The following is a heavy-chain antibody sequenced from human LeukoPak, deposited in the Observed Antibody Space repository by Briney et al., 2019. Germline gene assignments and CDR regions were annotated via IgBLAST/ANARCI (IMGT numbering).Heavy chain of an antibody. J-gene: IGHJ6*03. CDR1: GLTLSSHY. V-gene: IGHV3-53*01. Sequence: GGSLRLSCAASGLTLSSHYMSWVRPAPGKGLEWVSDIYSGGRTYYADSVKGRFTISRDNSKNTLYLQMNSLRAEDTGVYYCARNYGSGSYGPAWYYYYMDVWGKGTTVTVSS. D-gene: IGHD3-10*01. CDR3: ARNYGSGSYGPAWYYYYMDV. CDR2: IYSGGRT.